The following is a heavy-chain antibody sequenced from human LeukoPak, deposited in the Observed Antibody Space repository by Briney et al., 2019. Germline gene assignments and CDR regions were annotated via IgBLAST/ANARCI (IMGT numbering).Heavy chain of an antibody. CDR1: GFTFSSYG. CDR2: IWYDGSNK. J-gene: IGHJ4*02. D-gene: IGHD6-19*01. Sequence: GGSLRLSCAASGFTFSSYGMHWVRQAPGKGLEWVAVIWYDGSNKYYADSVKGRFTISRDNSKNTLHLQMNSLRAEDTAVYYCARDASRIAVAGCLEYWGQGTLVTVSS. V-gene: IGHV3-33*01. CDR3: ARDASRIAVAGCLEY.